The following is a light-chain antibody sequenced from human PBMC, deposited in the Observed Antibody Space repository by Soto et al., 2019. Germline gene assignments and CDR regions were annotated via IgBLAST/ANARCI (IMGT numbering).Light chain of an antibody. Sequence: EIVMTQSPATLSVSPGERVTLSCRASQSVSNNLDWYQQKPGQAPRLLIYGATATATGIPARFSGSGSGTEFTLTISSLQSEDFAVYYCQQHNDWPLTFGGGTKVEIK. CDR2: GAT. CDR3: QQHNDWPLT. CDR1: QSVSNN. V-gene: IGKV3-15*01. J-gene: IGKJ4*01.